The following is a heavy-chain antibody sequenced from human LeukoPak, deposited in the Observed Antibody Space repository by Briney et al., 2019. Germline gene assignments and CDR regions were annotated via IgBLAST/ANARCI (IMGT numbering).Heavy chain of an antibody. Sequence: ASVKVSCKTSGYTFIDYWIHWVRQAPGQGLEWMGRININSGGTNYAQKFQGRVTMTRATSISTAYMELSRLRFDDTAVYYCARDRDGGVGTMDYWGRGTLVPVSS. CDR3: ARDRDGGVGTMDY. J-gene: IGHJ4*02. CDR1: GYTFIDYW. D-gene: IGHD3-3*01. CDR2: ININSGGT. V-gene: IGHV1-2*06.